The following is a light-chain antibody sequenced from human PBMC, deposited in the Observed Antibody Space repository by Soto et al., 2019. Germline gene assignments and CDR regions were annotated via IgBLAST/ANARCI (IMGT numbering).Light chain of an antibody. J-gene: IGLJ1*01. CDR2: EVS. V-gene: IGLV2-14*01. Sequence: QSALTQPASVSGSPGQSITISCTGTSSDVGRYNYVSWYQQHPGTAPKLMIYEVSNRPSGVSNRFSGSKSGNTASLTISGLQAEDEADYYCSSYTSSRAYVFGIGTKLTVL. CDR3: SSYTSSRAYV. CDR1: SSDVGRYNY.